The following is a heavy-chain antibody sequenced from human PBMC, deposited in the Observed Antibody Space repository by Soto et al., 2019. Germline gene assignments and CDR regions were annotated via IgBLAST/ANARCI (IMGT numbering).Heavy chain of an antibody. D-gene: IGHD3-22*01. CDR3: ARWHIVDNHYYYYGVDV. V-gene: IGHV4-39*01. CDR1: GGSISSSSYY. J-gene: IGHJ6*02. Sequence: ETLSLTCTVSGGSISSSSYYWGWIRQPPGKGLECIGSIYYSGSTYYNPSLKGRVTISVDTSKNQFSLKLSSVTAADTAMYYCARWHIVDNHYYYYGVDVWGQGTTVTV. CDR2: IYYSGST.